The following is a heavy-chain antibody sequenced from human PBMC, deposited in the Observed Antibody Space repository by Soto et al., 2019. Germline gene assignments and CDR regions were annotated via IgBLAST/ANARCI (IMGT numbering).Heavy chain of an antibody. D-gene: IGHD5-18*01. CDR3: VSDRGYGHASVPYS. J-gene: IGHJ4*02. Sequence: QAHRVESGGGVVQPGRSLRLSCAASGFTFTSYGMHWVRQAPGTRLEWVAVISYDGGLQHYADSVKGRFTISRDNSKNMVLLQRNSLRAEDTAVYYCVSDRGYGHASVPYSWGQGTLVSVSS. CDR2: ISYDGGLQ. V-gene: IGHV3-30*03. CDR1: GFTFTSYG.